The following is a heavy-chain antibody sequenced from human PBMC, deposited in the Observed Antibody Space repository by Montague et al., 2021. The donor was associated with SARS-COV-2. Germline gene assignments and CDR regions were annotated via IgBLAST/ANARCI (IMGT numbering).Heavy chain of an antibody. CDR1: GGSISSGGYY. J-gene: IGHJ4*02. CDR2: IYYSGST. D-gene: IGHD4-17*01. CDR3: ARDIGGSTVTTGGFDY. V-gene: IGHV4-31*03. Sequence: TLSLTCTVSGGSISSGGYYWSWIRQHPGKGLEWIGYIYYSGSTYYNPSLKSRVTISVDTSKNQFSLKLSSVTAAVTAVYYCARDIGGSTVTTGGFDYWGQGTLVTVSS.